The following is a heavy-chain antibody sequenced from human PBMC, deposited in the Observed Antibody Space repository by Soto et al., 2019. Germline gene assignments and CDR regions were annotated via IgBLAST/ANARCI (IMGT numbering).Heavy chain of an antibody. CDR1: GGSISASSYY. Sequence: SETLSLTCTVSGGSISASSYYWGWIRQPPGKGLEWIGSMDYSGSTYYNPSLKSRVTISVDTSKNQFSLKLSSLTAADTAVYYCARGRAAAGYFDYYHYDGMDVWGQGTTVT. V-gene: IGHV4-39*01. CDR2: MDYSGST. CDR3: ARGRAAAGYFDYYHYDGMDV. D-gene: IGHD6-13*01. J-gene: IGHJ6*02.